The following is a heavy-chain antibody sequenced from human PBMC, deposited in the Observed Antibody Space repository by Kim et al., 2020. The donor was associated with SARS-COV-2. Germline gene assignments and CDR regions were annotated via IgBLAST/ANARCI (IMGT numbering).Heavy chain of an antibody. Sequence: ASVKVSCKASGYTFINYGISWVRQAPGQGLEWMGWISAYNGNTNYAQKFQGRVTMTTETFTTTASMELRSLRSDDTAVYYCARDHLRSMDVWGQGTTVTVSS. CDR3: ARDHLRSMDV. CDR1: GYTFINYG. CDR2: ISAYNGNT. J-gene: IGHJ6*02. V-gene: IGHV1-18*01.